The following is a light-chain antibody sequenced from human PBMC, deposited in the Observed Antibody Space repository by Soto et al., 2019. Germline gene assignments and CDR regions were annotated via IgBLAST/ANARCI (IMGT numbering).Light chain of an antibody. CDR1: TSNIGARYD. J-gene: IGLJ1*01. CDR2: GNN. V-gene: IGLV1-40*01. CDR3: QSYDSRLSSYV. Sequence: QSVLTQPPSVSGAPGQRVTISCTGSTSNIGARYDVHWYQQLPGTAPKLLIYGNNNRPSGVPDRFSGSKSGTSASLAITGLQADDEADYYCQSYDSRLSSYVFGSGTKVTVL.